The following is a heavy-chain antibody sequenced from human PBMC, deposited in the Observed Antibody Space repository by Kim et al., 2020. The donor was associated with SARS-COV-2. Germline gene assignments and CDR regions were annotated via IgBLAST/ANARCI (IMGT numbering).Heavy chain of an antibody. Sequence: GGSLRLSCAASGFTFSSYGMHWVRQAPGKGLEWVAVISYDGSNKYYADSVKGRFTISRDNSKNTLYLQMNSLRAEDTAVYYCAKDPPNYSNYNYYYGMDVWGQGTTVTVSS. V-gene: IGHV3-30*18. CDR2: ISYDGSNK. CDR1: GFTFSSYG. J-gene: IGHJ6*02. CDR3: AKDPPNYSNYNYYYGMDV. D-gene: IGHD4-4*01.